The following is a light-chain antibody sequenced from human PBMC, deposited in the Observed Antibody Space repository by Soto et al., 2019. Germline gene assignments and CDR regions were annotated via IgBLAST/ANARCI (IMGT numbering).Light chain of an antibody. V-gene: IGKV3-11*01. CDR1: QSVRSY. CDR2: DAS. CDR3: QQRSNWPLLT. Sequence: EIVLTQSPATLSLSPGERATLSCRASQSVRSYLAWYQQKPGQAPRLLIYDASNKATGIPAKFSGSGSGKNFTLTISSLEPEDFAVYYCQQRSNWPLLTFGGGTKVDIK. J-gene: IGKJ4*01.